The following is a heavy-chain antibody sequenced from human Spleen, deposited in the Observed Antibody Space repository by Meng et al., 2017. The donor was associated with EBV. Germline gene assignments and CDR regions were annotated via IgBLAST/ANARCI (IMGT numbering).Heavy chain of an antibody. D-gene: IGHD6-19*01. Sequence: QVRRQGSGPGLVKPSGTLSLTCGVSGDSITSSNWWSWVRQSPGKGLEWIGEIFHTGSTNYNPSLRSRVRLSVDKSKNQFSLDLRSVTAADTAVYYCARGDGVTALAGRFDFWGQGALVTVSS. CDR3: ARGDGVTALAGRFDF. V-gene: IGHV4-4*02. J-gene: IGHJ4*02. CDR2: IFHTGST. CDR1: GDSITSSNW.